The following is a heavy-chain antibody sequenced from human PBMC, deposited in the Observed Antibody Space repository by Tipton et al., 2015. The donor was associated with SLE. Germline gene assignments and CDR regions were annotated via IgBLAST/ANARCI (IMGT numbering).Heavy chain of an antibody. CDR2: IYYTGTT. CDR1: GVSISSDGFY. V-gene: IGHV4-31*03. CDR3: AREFLNPVTTVHYYFDL. Sequence: TLSLTCTVSGVSISSDGFYWSWIRQHPDKVLEWIGYIYYTGTTQYNPSLKSRVTISVDTSKNQFSLKLSSVTAADTAVYYCAREFLNPVTTVHYYFDLWGRGTLVTVSS. D-gene: IGHD4-11*01. J-gene: IGHJ2*01.